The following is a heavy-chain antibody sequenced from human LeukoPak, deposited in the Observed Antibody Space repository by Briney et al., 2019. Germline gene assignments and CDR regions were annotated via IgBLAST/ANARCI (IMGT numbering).Heavy chain of an antibody. J-gene: IGHJ5*02. CDR2: ISTSSSTI. D-gene: IGHD1-1*01. CDR3: ARWCTTGPLDNWFDP. V-gene: IGHV3-48*01. Sequence: GGSLRLSCAASEFTFSSYSMNWVRQVPGKGLEWLSYISTSSSTIYYADSVKGRFTISRDNAKNSLYLQMNSLRSDDTAVYYCARWCTTGPLDNWFDPWGQGTLVTVSS. CDR1: EFTFSSYS.